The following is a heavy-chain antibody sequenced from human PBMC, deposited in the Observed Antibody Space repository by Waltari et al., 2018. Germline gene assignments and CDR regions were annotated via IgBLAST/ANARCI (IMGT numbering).Heavy chain of an antibody. D-gene: IGHD3-16*01. CDR1: GYTFTYNA. V-gene: IGHV7-4-1*02. CDR2: INTNTQNP. J-gene: IGHJ4*02. CDR3: ARELLGGGAFDS. Sequence: QVQLVQSGSELKKPGASVKVSCKASGYTFTYNAMKWVRQAPGQGLQFLGWINTNTQNPFYARGFAGRFVFSLDTSISTAYMEITSLKTEDTAVYYCARELLGGGAFDSWGQGTLVSVSS.